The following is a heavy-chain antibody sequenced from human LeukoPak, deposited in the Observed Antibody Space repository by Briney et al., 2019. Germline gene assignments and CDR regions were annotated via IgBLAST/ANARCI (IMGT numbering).Heavy chain of an antibody. J-gene: IGHJ3*02. D-gene: IGHD1-26*01. Sequence: SETLSLTCTVSAGSISGYYWSWIRQPPGKGLEWIGYIYFSGSTNSNPSLKSRVTMSVDASKNQFSLKLSSVTAADTAVYYCARRGGSPLGAFDIWGQGTMVTVSS. CDR3: ARRGGSPLGAFDI. V-gene: IGHV4-59*01. CDR1: AGSISGYY. CDR2: IYFSGST.